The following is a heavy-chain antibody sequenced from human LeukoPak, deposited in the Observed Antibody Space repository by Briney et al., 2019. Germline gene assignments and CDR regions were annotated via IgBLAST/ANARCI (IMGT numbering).Heavy chain of an antibody. CDR3: ARIKEYYYDSSGYHAFDI. D-gene: IGHD3-22*01. CDR2: IYYSGRT. V-gene: IGHV4-59*01. J-gene: IGHJ3*02. Sequence: SETLSLTCSVAGGSISSYYWSSIRQPPGKGLEWVGYIYYSGRTNYNPSRKSRVTISVDTSKNQFSLKLSSVTAADTAVYYCARIKEYYYDSSGYHAFDIWGQGTMVTVSS. CDR1: GGSISSYY.